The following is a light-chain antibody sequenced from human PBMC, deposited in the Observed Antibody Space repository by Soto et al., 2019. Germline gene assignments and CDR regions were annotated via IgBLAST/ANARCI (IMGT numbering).Light chain of an antibody. J-gene: IGLJ1*01. CDR3: SSYTSSVAHV. Sequence: QSALTQPASVSGSPGQWITISCTGTSSDVGGYNSVSWYQQHPGKAPKLMIYEVRNRPSGISNRFSGSKSGNTASLTISGLQAEDEADYYCSSYTSSVAHVFGTGTKLTVL. CDR1: SSDVGGYNS. CDR2: EVR. V-gene: IGLV2-14*01.